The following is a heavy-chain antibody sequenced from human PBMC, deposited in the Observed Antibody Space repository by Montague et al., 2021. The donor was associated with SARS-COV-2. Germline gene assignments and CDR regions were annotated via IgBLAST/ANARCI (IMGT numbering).Heavy chain of an antibody. CDR1: GFFISSGFY. V-gene: IGHV4-38-2*01. Sequence: SETLSLTCSVYGFFISSGFYWAWIRQSPGKGPEWIGTVYHSGYTHYNPSLKGRVTVSIDTSKNQFSLTVTSVTAADTAVYFCARRGYTGSDYFDYWGQGTLVTVSS. CDR2: VYHSGYT. J-gene: IGHJ4*02. D-gene: IGHD5-12*01. CDR3: ARRGYTGSDYFDY.